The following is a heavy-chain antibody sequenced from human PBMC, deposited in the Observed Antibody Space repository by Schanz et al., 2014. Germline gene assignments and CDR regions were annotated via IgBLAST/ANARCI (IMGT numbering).Heavy chain of an antibody. D-gene: IGHD2-15*01. CDR2: IIPIHGIV. CDR3: ARGGGPEDVFDI. Sequence: QVQLVQSGAEVKKPGSSMTVSCKASGGTFSTYPINWLRQAPGQGLEWMGRIIPIHGIVNYAQRFQDRVRITADKSTSTAYMELSSLRSDDTAVYDCARGGGPEDVFDIWGQGTILTVSS. CDR1: GGTFSTYP. J-gene: IGHJ3*02. V-gene: IGHV1-69*02.